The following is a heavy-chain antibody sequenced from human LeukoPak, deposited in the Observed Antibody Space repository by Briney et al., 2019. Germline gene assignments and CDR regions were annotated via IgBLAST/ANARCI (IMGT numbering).Heavy chain of an antibody. CDR3: MTEFLGY. D-gene: IGHD2/OR15-2a*01. J-gene: IGHJ4*02. CDR1: GFSFSSYW. Sequence: PGGSLRLSCAASGFSFSSYWMTWVRQAPGRGLEFVANIRGDGNEKYYMDSMKGRLTISRDNAKNSLFLQMSGLRAEDTAVYYCMTEFLGYRGQGTLVTVSS. CDR2: IRGDGNEK. V-gene: IGHV3-7*03.